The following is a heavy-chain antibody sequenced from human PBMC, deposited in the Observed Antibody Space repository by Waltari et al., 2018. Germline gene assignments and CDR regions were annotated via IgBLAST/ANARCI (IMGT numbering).Heavy chain of an antibody. CDR3: AKAGGIHNYPLDP. D-gene: IGHD1-26*01. J-gene: IGHJ5*02. Sequence: QVEESGGGVVQPGGSLRLSCVASGYTFTNYGMHWVRPAPGKGLEWLAVISSDGSNKYYEDSVKGRFTVSRDNSKNSVYLQMNSLRPEDTALYFCAKAGGIHNYPLDPWGQGTLVTVSS. V-gene: IGHV3-30*18. CDR2: ISSDGSNK. CDR1: GYTFTNYG.